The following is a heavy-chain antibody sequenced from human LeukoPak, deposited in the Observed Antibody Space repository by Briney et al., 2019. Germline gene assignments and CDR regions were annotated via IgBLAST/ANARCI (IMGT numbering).Heavy chain of an antibody. CDR1: GGTFSSYA. V-gene: IGHV1-69*13. CDR3: ARDMIYCGGDCSGEP. D-gene: IGHD2-21*02. Sequence: SVKVSCKASGGTFSSYAISWVRQAPGQGLEWMGGIIPIFGTANYAQKFQGRVTITADESTSTAYMELSSLRSEDTAVYYCARDMIYCGGDCSGEPWGQGTLVTVSS. CDR2: IIPIFGTA. J-gene: IGHJ5*02.